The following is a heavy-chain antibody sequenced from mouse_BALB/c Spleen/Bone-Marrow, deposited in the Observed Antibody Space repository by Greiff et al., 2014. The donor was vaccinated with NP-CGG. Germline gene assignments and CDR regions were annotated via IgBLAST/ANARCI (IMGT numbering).Heavy chain of an antibody. J-gene: IGHJ3*01. V-gene: IGHV1-18*01. CDR1: GYTFTEYT. D-gene: IGHD2-3*01. CDR2: INPSNGGT. CDR3: ARWKDGYYSWFAY. Sequence: VQLKESGPELVKPGASVKISCKTSGYTFTEYTMHWVKQSHGKSLEWIGGINPSNGGTSYNQRFKGKATLTVDKSSSTAYMELRSLTSEDSAVYYCARWKDGYYSWFAYWGQGTLVTVSA.